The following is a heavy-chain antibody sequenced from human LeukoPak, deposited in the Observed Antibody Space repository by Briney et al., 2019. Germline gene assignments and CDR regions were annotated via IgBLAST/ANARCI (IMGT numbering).Heavy chain of an antibody. Sequence: GASETVSCKASGYTFTGYYMHWVRQVPGQGLEWLGWINPNSGATYYAKKFQGRVTMTWDTSISTAYLELSRLRSDDTAIYYCARSMDILNKFEYWGQGTLVT. V-gene: IGHV1-2*02. D-gene: IGHD2-2*03. J-gene: IGHJ4*02. CDR3: ARSMDILNKFEY. CDR1: GYTFTGYY. CDR2: INPNSGAT.